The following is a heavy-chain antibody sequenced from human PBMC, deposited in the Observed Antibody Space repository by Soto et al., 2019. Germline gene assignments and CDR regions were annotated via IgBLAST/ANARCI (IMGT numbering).Heavy chain of an antibody. J-gene: IGHJ4*02. CDR2: IYYSGST. D-gene: IGHD3-16*01. CDR3: ARVEVDDYVWGSKYYFDY. CDR1: GGSISSGGYY. Sequence: QVQLQESGPGLVKPSQTLSLTCTVSGGSISSGGYYWSWIRQHPGQGLEWIGYIYYSGSTYYNPSLKSRVTISVDTSKNQFSLKLSSVTAADTAVYYCARVEVDDYVWGSKYYFDYWGQGTLVTVSS. V-gene: IGHV4-31*03.